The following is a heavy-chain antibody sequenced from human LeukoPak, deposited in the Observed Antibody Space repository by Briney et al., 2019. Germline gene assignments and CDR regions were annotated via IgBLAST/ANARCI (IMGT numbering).Heavy chain of an antibody. Sequence: EGSLRLSCAASGFTFSSYSMNWVRQAPGKGLEWVSSISSSSSYIYYADSVKGRFTVSRDNSKNTLYLRMNSLRAEDTAVYYCAWQSRDSYDSSGYHPDDYWGQGTLVTVSS. D-gene: IGHD3-22*01. CDR2: ISSSSSYI. V-gene: IGHV3-21*01. CDR1: GFTFSSYS. J-gene: IGHJ4*02. CDR3: AWQSRDSYDSSGYHPDDY.